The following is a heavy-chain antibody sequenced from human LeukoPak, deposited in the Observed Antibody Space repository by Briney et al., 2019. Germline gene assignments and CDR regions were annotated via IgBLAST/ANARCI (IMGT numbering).Heavy chain of an antibody. Sequence: SETLSLTCTVSGGSISNYYWSWIRQPPGKGLEWIGYIYYSGSTNYNPSLKSRVTISVDTSKNQFSLKVRSVTAADTAVYYCARHSSGWHETGPYYFDYWGQGTLVTVS. D-gene: IGHD6-19*01. V-gene: IGHV4-59*08. CDR2: IYYSGST. J-gene: IGHJ4*02. CDR1: GGSISNYY. CDR3: ARHSSGWHETGPYYFDY.